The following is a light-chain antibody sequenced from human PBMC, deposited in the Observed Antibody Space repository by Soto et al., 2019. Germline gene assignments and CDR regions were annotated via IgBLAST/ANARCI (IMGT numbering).Light chain of an antibody. CDR1: NIGSKS. CDR2: DDS. Sequence: SYELTQPTSVSVAPGQTARINCGGNNIGSKSVHWYQQKPGQAPVLVVYDDSDRPSGIPDRFSGSNSGNTATLTISRVEAGDEADYYCQVWDSSSDHRVFGGGTKLTVL. V-gene: IGLV3-21*02. CDR3: QVWDSSSDHRV. J-gene: IGLJ2*01.